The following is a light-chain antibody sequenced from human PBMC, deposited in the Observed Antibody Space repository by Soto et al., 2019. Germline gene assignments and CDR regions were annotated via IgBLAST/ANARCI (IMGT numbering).Light chain of an antibody. V-gene: IGKV3-20*01. J-gene: IGKJ1*01. CDR2: ATS. Sequence: EIVLTQSACTLSWSPGETATLSCRASQTVNSDYLAWFQQRPGQAPRLLIFATSRRATDIPDRFSGSGSGAEFNLTISSLQSEDFAVYYCQQYGSSPWTFGQGTKVDIK. CDR3: QQYGSSPWT. CDR1: QTVNSDY.